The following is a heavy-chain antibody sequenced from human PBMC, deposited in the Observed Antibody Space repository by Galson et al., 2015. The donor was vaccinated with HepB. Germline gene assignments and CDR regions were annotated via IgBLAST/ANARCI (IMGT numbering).Heavy chain of an antibody. Sequence: SLRLSCAASGFTFNNYAMNWVRQAPGKGLEWVSGVSGSSDKTDYIDSVRGRFTISRDNSKNTLYLQMNSLSAEDTAVYYCAKDKGILGAPGGIFDVWGQGTMVTVSS. J-gene: IGHJ3*01. D-gene: IGHD3-3*01. CDR1: GFTFNNYA. CDR3: AKDKGILGAPGGIFDV. CDR2: VSGSSDKT. V-gene: IGHV3-23*01.